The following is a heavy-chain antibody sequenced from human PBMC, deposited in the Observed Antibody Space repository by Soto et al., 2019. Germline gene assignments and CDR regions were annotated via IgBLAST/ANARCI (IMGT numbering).Heavy chain of an antibody. CDR3: ARVLRSGYDRSVAEYYFDR. V-gene: IGHV4-31*03. D-gene: IGHD5-12*01. Sequence: PSETLSLTCTVSGGSISSVGYYWGWIRQHPGKGMEWIGYIYHSGSTYYNPSLKSRFTISIDTSEDQFSLRLSSVTAADTAVYYCARVLRSGYDRSVAEYYFDRWGQGTLVTVSS. J-gene: IGHJ4*02. CDR1: GGSISSVGYY. CDR2: IYHSGST.